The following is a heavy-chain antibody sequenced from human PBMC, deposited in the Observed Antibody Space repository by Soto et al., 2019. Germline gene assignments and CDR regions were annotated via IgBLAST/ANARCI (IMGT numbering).Heavy chain of an antibody. J-gene: IGHJ4*02. Sequence: EVQLLESGGGLVQPGGSLRLSCAASGFTFSSYAMSWVRQAPGKGLEWVSSITSSGGSTYSADSVKGRFTISRDNSKDTLYLQMSSLRAEDTALYYCAKASSWYLYFDCWGQGTLVTVSS. D-gene: IGHD6-13*01. CDR2: ITSSGGST. CDR1: GFTFSSYA. CDR3: AKASSWYLYFDC. V-gene: IGHV3-23*01.